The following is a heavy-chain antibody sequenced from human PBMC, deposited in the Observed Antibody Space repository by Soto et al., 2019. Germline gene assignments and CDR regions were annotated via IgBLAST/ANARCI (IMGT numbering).Heavy chain of an antibody. Sequence: QVQLVQSGAEVKKPGASVKVSCKASGYTFNTYDIEWVRLATGQGLEWMGSMNPNTGSTDYAQKFQGRVTMTMTTSISTAYLELSSLRSDDTAIYYCARTMGGIAAAGIDFWGQGTLVTVSA. V-gene: IGHV1-8*01. CDR2: MNPNTGST. CDR3: ARTMGGIAAAGIDF. J-gene: IGHJ4*02. CDR1: GYTFNTYD. D-gene: IGHD6-13*01.